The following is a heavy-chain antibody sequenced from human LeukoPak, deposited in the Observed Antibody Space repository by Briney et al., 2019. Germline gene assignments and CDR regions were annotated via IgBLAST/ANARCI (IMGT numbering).Heavy chain of an antibody. V-gene: IGHV2-5*01. CDR1: GFSLSTSGVG. Sequence: ESGPTLVNPTQTLTLTCTFSGFSLSTSGVGVGWIRQPPGKALEWLALIYWNDDKRYSPSLKSRLTITKDTSKNQVVLTMTNMDPVDTATYYCAHSPYCGGDCYRRGHYFDYWGQGTLVTVSS. CDR3: AHSPYCGGDCYRRGHYFDY. J-gene: IGHJ4*02. D-gene: IGHD2-21*01. CDR2: IYWNDDK.